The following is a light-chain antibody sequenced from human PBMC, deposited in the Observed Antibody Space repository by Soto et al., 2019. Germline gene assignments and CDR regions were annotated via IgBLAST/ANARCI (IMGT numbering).Light chain of an antibody. Sequence: DIQMTKSPSILSGSVGYRFTITCRASQTISSWLAWYQQKPGKDPKLLIYKASTLKSGVPSRFSGSGSGTDFTLTISSLQPDDFATYYCQHYNSYSEAFGQGTKVDIK. CDR2: KAS. CDR1: QTISSW. V-gene: IGKV1-5*03. CDR3: QHYNSYSEA. J-gene: IGKJ1*01.